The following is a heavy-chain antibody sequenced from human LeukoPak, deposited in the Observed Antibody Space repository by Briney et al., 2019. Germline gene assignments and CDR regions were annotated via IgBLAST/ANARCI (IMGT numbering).Heavy chain of an antibody. CDR1: GFTFSSYW. D-gene: IGHD5-12*01. J-gene: IGHJ4*02. V-gene: IGHV3-7*01. CDR3: ARAGGYASSWAY. Sequence: GGSLRLSCAASGFTFSSYWMSWVRQAPGKGLEWVANIKQEGSEKNYVDSVKGRFTISRDNAKNSLDLQMNSLRAEDTAVYYCARAGGYASSWAYWGQGTLVTVSS. CDR2: IKQEGSEK.